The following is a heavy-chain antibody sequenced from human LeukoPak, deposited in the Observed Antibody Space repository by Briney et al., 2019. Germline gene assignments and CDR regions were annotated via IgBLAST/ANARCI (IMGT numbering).Heavy chain of an antibody. Sequence: GGSLRLSCAASGFTFDDYAMHWVRQAPGKGLEWVSGISWNSGSIGYADSVKGRFTISRDNAKNSLYLQMNSLRAEDTALYYCARDRPDYYDSSGIRPLDYWGQGTLVTVSS. CDR2: ISWNSGSI. J-gene: IGHJ4*02. D-gene: IGHD3-22*01. CDR1: GFTFDDYA. V-gene: IGHV3-9*01. CDR3: ARDRPDYYDSSGIRPLDY.